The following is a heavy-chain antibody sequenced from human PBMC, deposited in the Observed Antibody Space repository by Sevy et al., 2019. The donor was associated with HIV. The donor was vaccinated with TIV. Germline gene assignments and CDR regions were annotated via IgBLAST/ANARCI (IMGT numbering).Heavy chain of an antibody. CDR3: VRRGVDAYNVYFDL. V-gene: IGHV3-21*05. Sequence: GGSLRLSCTASGYTFPAFSFNWVRQAPGKGLEWLSYISTGTDHIYYADSAKGRFTISRDDAKNSVYLEMKSLRDQDTALSYCVRRGVDAYNVYFDLWGQGTLVTVSS. D-gene: IGHD3-10*01. CDR2: ISTGTDHI. J-gene: IGHJ4*02. CDR1: GYTFPAFS.